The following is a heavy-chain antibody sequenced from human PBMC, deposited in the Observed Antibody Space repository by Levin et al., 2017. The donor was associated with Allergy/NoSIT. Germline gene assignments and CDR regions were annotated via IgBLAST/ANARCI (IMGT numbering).Heavy chain of an antibody. V-gene: IGHV3-23*01. CDR2: MRYSGDTT. D-gene: IGHD1-26*01. CDR3: AKGLYSGSPYRDFDM. CDR1: GFTFSSYT. J-gene: IGHJ3*02. Sequence: GGSLRLSCAASGFTFSSYTMTWVRQAPGKGLEWVSTMRYSGDTTHYADSVKGRFTISRDGSKDTLVLQMNSLRAEDTAVYYCAKGLYSGSPYRDFDMWGQGTMVTVSS.